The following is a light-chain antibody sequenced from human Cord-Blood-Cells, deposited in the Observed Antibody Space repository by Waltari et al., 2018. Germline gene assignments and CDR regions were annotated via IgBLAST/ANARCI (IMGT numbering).Light chain of an antibody. CDR2: DNN. V-gene: IGLV1-51*01. Sequence: QSVLTQPPSVSAAPGQKVTISCSGSSPNLGNNYVSWYQQLPGTAPKLLIYDNNKRPSGIPDRFSGSKSGTSATLGITGLQTGDEADYYCGTWDSSLSDWVFGGGTKLTVL. J-gene: IGLJ3*02. CDR3: GTWDSSLSDWV. CDR1: SPNLGNNY.